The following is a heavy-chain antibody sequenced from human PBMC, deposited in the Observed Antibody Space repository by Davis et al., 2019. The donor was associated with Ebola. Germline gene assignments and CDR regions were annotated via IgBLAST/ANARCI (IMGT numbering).Heavy chain of an antibody. V-gene: IGHV3-48*02. D-gene: IGHD3-3*01. CDR1: GITFSRYS. J-gene: IGHJ4*02. Sequence: GESLKISCAASGITFSRYSMNWVRQAPGKGLEWVAFISRGSFTIHYADSVKGRFTISRDNAKNSLFLQMNNLRDEDPAVYYCARWSILGQWGQGTLVTVSS. CDR2: ISRGSFTI. CDR3: ARWSILGQ.